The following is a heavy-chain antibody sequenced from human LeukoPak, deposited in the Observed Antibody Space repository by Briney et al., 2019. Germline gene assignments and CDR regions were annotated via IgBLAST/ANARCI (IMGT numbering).Heavy chain of an antibody. CDR3: ARGRNGWYFDY. J-gene: IGHJ4*02. V-gene: IGHV3-48*03. CDR1: GFTFSSYE. D-gene: IGHD2-15*01. Sequence: PGGSLRLSCAASGFTFSSYEMNWVRQAPGKGLEWVSYISSSGSTIYYADSVKGRFTFSRDNAKNSLYLQMNSLRAEDTAVYYCARGRNGWYFDYWGQGTLVSVSS. CDR2: ISSSGSTI.